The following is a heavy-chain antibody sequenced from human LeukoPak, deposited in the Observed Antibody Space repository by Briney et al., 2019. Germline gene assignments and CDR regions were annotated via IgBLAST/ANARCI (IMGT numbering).Heavy chain of an antibody. CDR3: AKDRITMVRGVDY. Sequence: GGSLRLSCAASGFTVSSNYMSWVRQAPGKGLEWVSAISGSGGSTYYADSVKGRFTISRDNSKNTLYLQMNSLRAEDTAVYYCAKDRITMVRGVDYWGQGTLVTVSS. CDR2: ISGSGGST. J-gene: IGHJ4*02. D-gene: IGHD3-10*01. CDR1: GFTVSSNY. V-gene: IGHV3-23*01.